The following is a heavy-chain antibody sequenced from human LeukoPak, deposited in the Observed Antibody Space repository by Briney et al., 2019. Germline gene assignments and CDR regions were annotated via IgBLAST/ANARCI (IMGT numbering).Heavy chain of an antibody. CDR2: ISSNGGST. Sequence: GGSLRLSCAASGFTFSSYAMHWVRQAPGKGLEYVSAISSNGGSTYYANSVKGRFTISRDNSKNTLYLQMGSLRAEDMAVYYCARDFPAAAGTVDVWGKGTTVTVSS. CDR3: ARDFPAAAGTVDV. V-gene: IGHV3-64*01. J-gene: IGHJ6*04. CDR1: GFTFSSYA. D-gene: IGHD6-13*01.